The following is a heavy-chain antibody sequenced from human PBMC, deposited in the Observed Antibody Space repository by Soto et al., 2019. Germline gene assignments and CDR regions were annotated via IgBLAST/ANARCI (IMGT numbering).Heavy chain of an antibody. V-gene: IGHV1-46*01. Sequence: GASVKVSCKACGYTFTSFFIHWVRQAPGQGLEWMGIINPIGGGTTYAQNYQGRVTMTRDTSTSTVYMELSSLRSEDTAVYYCARGGTGYSSSSWSPWGQGTLVTVSS. CDR2: INPIGGGT. D-gene: IGHD6-13*01. CDR3: ARGGTGYSSSSWSP. J-gene: IGHJ5*02. CDR1: GYTFTSFF.